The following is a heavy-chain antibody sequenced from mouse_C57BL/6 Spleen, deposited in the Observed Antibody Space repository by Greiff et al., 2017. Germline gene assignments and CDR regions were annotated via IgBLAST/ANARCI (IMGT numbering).Heavy chain of an antibody. D-gene: IGHD1-1*01. CDR1: GYSFTDYN. Sequence: EVQLQQSGPELVKPGASVKISCKASGYSFTDYNMNWVKQSNGKSLEWIGVINPNYGTTSYNQKFKGKATLTVDQSSSTAYMQLNSLTSEDSAVYYCARYNYYGSSYLWYFDVWGTGTTVTVSS. CDR2: INPNYGTT. CDR3: ARYNYYGSSYLWYFDV. V-gene: IGHV1-39*01. J-gene: IGHJ1*03.